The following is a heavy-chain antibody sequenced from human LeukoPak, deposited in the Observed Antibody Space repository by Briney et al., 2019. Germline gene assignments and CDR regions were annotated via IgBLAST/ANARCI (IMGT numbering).Heavy chain of an antibody. D-gene: IGHD1-26*01. CDR1: GFTFSIYG. Sequence: GRSLRLSCAASGFTFSIYGMHWVRQAPGKGLEWVALILNDGSNAYYADSVKGQFTISRDNSKNTLYLHMNSLRGEDTAVYFCARGSEWELLRWFDYWGQGTQVTVSS. V-gene: IGHV3-33*05. J-gene: IGHJ4*02. CDR2: ILNDGSNA. CDR3: ARGSEWELLRWFDY.